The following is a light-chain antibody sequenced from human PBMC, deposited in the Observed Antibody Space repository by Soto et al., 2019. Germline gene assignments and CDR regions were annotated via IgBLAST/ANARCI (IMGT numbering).Light chain of an antibody. CDR3: QQLNSYPLT. CDR1: QGINNY. V-gene: IGKV1-9*01. Sequence: DIQLTQSPSFLSASVGDRVTITCRASQGINNYLAWYQQKPGKAPKLLIYAASTLQSGVPSSFSGSGSGTEFTRTISSLQPEDFATYYCQQLNSYPLTFGGGTKVDIK. CDR2: AAS. J-gene: IGKJ4*01.